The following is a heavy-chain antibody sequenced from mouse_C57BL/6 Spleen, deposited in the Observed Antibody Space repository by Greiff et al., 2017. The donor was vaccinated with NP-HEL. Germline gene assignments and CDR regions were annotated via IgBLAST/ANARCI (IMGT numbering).Heavy chain of an antibody. CDR2: IDPETGGT. V-gene: IGHV1-15*01. J-gene: IGHJ1*03. CDR1: GYTFTDYE. D-gene: IGHD1-1*01. Sequence: VQLQQSGAELVRPGASVTLSCKASGYTFTDYEMHWVKQTPVHGLEWIGAIDPETGGTAYNQKFKGKAILTADKSSSTAYMELRSLTSEDSAVYYCTRRIIRYYGSSYGYFDVWGTGTTVTVSS. CDR3: TRRIIRYYGSSYGYFDV.